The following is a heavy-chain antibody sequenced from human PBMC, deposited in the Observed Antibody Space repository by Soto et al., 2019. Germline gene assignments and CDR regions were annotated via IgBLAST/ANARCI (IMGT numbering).Heavy chain of an antibody. Sequence: GASLRLSCVASGLTSSNYWMHWVRQSPGKGLEWVSRLSSDGTTISYADSVKGRFTTSRDNAKNTLSLQMNSLRADDTAIYYCASARYSGNYFDYWGQAILVTVSS. J-gene: IGHJ4*02. V-gene: IGHV3-74*01. D-gene: IGHD1-26*01. CDR1: GLTSSNYW. CDR2: LSSDGTTI. CDR3: ASARYSGNYFDY.